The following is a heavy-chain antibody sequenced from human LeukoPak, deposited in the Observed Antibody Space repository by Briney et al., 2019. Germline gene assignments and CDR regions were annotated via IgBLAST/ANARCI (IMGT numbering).Heavy chain of an antibody. V-gene: IGHV1-18*01. CDR1: GYTFTSYG. CDR3: ARVRGVRGVIMSLPPDY. CDR2: ISAYNGNT. Sequence: ASVKVSCKASGYTFTSYGISWVRQAPGQGLEWMGSISAYNGNTNYAQKLQGRVTMTTDTSTSTAYMELRSLRSDDTAVYYCARVRGVRGVIMSLPPDYWGQGTLVTVSS. J-gene: IGHJ4*02. D-gene: IGHD3-10*01.